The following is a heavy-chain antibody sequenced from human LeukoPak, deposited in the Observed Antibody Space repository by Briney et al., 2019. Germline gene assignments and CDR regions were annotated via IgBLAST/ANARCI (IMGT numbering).Heavy chain of an antibody. CDR2: IKQDGSEK. CDR3: ASYCSSTSCYLFAFDI. J-gene: IGHJ3*02. V-gene: IGHV3-7*01. Sequence: GGSLRLSCAASGFTFISYWMSWVRQAPGKGLEWVANIKQDGSEKYYVDSVKGRFTISRDNAKNSLYLQMNSLRAEDTAVYYCASYCSSTSCYLFAFDIWGQGTMVTVSS. D-gene: IGHD2-2*01. CDR1: GFTFISYW.